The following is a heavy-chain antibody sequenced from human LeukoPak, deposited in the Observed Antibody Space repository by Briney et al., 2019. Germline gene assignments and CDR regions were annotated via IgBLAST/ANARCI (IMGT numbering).Heavy chain of an antibody. J-gene: IGHJ4*02. D-gene: IGHD4-17*01. V-gene: IGHV1-18*01. Sequence: ASVKVSCKASGYTFTSYGISWVRQAPGQGLEWMGWISAYNGNTNYAQKLQGRVTMTTDTPTSTAYMELRSLRSDDPAVYYCARGHRLYGASQVHDYWGQGTLVTVSS. CDR2: ISAYNGNT. CDR3: ARGHRLYGASQVHDY. CDR1: GYTFTSYG.